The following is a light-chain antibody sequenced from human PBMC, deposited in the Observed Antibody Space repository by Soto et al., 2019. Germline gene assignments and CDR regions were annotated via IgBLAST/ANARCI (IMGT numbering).Light chain of an antibody. Sequence: DIHMTQSPSTLPASVGATVTITCRASQSINNWLAWYQQKPGKAPKILIYKASSLQGGVPSRFSGSGSGTEFTLTISSLHPDYFATYYCQQYNSYWTFGQGTKVDIK. CDR2: KAS. J-gene: IGKJ1*01. V-gene: IGKV1-5*03. CDR1: QSINNW. CDR3: QQYNSYWT.